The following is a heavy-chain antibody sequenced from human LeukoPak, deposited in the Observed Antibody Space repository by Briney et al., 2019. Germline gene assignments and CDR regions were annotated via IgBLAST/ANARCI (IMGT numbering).Heavy chain of an antibody. J-gene: IGHJ4*02. CDR2: ISGSSSNA. CDR1: GFTFSNYA. Sequence: PGGSLRLSCVASGFTFSNYAMSWVRQAPGKGLEWVSGISGSSSNAYYAGSVKGRFTISRDNSKNTLYLQMNSLRAEDTAVYYCAKEEGGYSGYDALVSWGQGTLVTVSS. D-gene: IGHD5-12*01. CDR3: AKEEGGYSGYDALVS. V-gene: IGHV3-23*01.